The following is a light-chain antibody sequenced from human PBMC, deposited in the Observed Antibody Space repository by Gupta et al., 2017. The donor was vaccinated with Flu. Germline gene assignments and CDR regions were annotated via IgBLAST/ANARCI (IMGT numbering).Light chain of an antibody. CDR3: QQYNNWLLLT. Sequence: EIVLTQSPATLSVSPGETATLSCRASQSVSSNLAWYQQKPGQAPRLLIYAASTRATGVPARVSGSGSGTEFTLTISSLQSEDSAVYYCQQYNNWLLLTFGGGTKLEIK. J-gene: IGKJ4*01. CDR1: QSVSSN. V-gene: IGKV3-15*01. CDR2: AAS.